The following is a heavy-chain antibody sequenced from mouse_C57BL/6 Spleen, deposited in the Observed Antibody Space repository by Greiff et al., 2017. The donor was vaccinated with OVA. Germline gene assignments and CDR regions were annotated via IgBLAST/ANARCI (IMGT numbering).Heavy chain of an antibody. V-gene: IGHV5-6*01. CDR3: ARRGLLLSWFAY. J-gene: IGHJ3*01. CDR1: GFTFSSYG. CDR2: ISSGGSYT. Sequence: EVQLVESGGDLVKPGGSLKLSCAASGFTFSSYGMSWVRQTPDKRLEWVATISSGGSYTYYPDSVKGRFTISRDNAKNTLYLQMSSLKSEDTAMYYCARRGLLLSWFAYWGQGTLVTVSA. D-gene: IGHD2-3*01.